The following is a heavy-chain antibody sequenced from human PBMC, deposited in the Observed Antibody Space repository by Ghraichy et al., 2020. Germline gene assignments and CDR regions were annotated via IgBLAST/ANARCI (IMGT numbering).Heavy chain of an antibody. CDR3: ARHHEGSGSFDP. J-gene: IGHJ5*02. V-gene: IGHV3-23*01. CDR1: GFSFSTYA. Sequence: GGSLRLSCAASGFSFSTYAMSWIRQAPGKGPEWVAAMIGSGTNTYYPDSLWGRLTSSIDNSKNTVYLQMSSLRAEDTAAYYCARHHEGSGSFDPWGQGTLVTVSS. D-gene: IGHD2-15*01. CDR2: MIGSGTNT.